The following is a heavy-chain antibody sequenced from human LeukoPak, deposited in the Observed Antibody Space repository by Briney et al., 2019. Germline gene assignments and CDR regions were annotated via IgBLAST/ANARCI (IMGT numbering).Heavy chain of an antibody. V-gene: IGHV3-66*02. J-gene: IGHJ4*02. CDR3: AGVPSSSWLFFDY. Sequence: PGGSLRLSCAASGLTVSSNYMSWVRQAPGKGLEWVSVIYSGGSTYYADSVKGRFTISRDNSKNTLYLQMNSLRAEDTAVYYCAGVPSSSWLFFDYWGQGTLVTVSS. D-gene: IGHD6-13*01. CDR2: IYSGGST. CDR1: GLTVSSNY.